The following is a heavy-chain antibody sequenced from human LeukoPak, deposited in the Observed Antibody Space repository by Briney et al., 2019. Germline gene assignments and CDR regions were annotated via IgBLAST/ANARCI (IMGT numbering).Heavy chain of an antibody. CDR3: ARDLPYDFWSGYLNLFDY. J-gene: IGHJ4*02. V-gene: IGHV3-48*01. CDR2: ISSSSSTI. CDR1: GFTFSSYS. D-gene: IGHD3-3*01. Sequence: GGSLRLSCTASGFTFSSYSMNWVRQAPGKGLEWVSYISSSSSTIYYADSVKGRFTISRDNAKNSLYLQMNSLRAEDTAVYYCARDLPYDFWSGYLNLFDYWGQGTLVTVSS.